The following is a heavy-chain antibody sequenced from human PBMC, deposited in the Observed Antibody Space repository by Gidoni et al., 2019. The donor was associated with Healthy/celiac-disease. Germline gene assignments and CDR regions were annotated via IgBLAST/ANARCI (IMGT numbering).Heavy chain of an antibody. V-gene: IGHV3-15*01. Sequence: EVQLVESGGGLVKPGGSLRLSCAASGFTFSNAWMSWVRQAPGKGLEWVGRSKSKTDGGTTDYAAPVKGRFTISRDDSKNTLYLQMNSLKTEDTAVYYCTTDVPPYGFDYWGQGTLVTVSS. CDR3: TTDVPPYGFDY. D-gene: IGHD3-10*01. J-gene: IGHJ4*02. CDR1: GFTFSNAW. CDR2: SKSKTDGGTT.